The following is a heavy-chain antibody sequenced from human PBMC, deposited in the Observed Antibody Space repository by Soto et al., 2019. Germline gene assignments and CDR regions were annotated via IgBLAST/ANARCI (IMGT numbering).Heavy chain of an antibody. CDR3: VNVGVWWAGAFEI. CDR2: ISYDGSNK. CDR1: GFTFSSDG. Sequence: GGSLILSCAASGFTFSSDGMHWVRQAPGKGLEWVAVISYDGSNKYYADSVKGRFTISRDNSNNTLYLQMNSLRAENTAVYYCVNVGVWWAGAFEIWGQGTMAT. J-gene: IGHJ3*02. V-gene: IGHV3-30*03. D-gene: IGHD2-21*01.